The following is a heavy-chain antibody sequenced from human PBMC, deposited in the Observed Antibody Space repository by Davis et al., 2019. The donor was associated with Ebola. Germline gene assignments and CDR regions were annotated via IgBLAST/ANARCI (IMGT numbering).Heavy chain of an antibody. J-gene: IGHJ5*02. CDR3: ARDPSALFDWLLGGWFDP. CDR1: GYTFTGYY. D-gene: IGHD3-9*01. CDR2: INPNSGGT. Sequence: AASVKVSCKASGYTFTGYYMHWVRQAPGQGLEWMGRINPNSGGTNYAQKFQGRVTMTRDTSISTAYMELSRLRSDDTAVYYWARDPSALFDWLLGGWFDPWGQGTLVTVSS. V-gene: IGHV1-2*06.